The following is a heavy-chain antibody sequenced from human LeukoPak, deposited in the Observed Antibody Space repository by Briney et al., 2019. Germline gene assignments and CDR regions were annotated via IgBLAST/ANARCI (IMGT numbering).Heavy chain of an antibody. Sequence: GGSLRLSCAASGFTFSSYGMHWVRQAPGKGLEWVAVIWYDGSNKYCADSVEGRFTISRDNSKNTLYLQMNSLRAEDTAVYYCAKANNSPNHSNLDYWGQGTLATVSS. CDR1: GFTFSSYG. D-gene: IGHD4-23*01. V-gene: IGHV3-33*06. CDR2: IWYDGSNK. CDR3: AKANNSPNHSNLDY. J-gene: IGHJ4*02.